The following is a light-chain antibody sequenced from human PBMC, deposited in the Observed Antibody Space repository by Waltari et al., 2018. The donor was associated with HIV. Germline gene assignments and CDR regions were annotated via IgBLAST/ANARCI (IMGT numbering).Light chain of an antibody. CDR1: YDVVGRYNY. V-gene: IGLV2-14*03. Sequence: QSALTQPASVSGSPGQSLTISSTGTYDVVGRYNYVSWYQHHPGKAPKVIIYDITKRPSGISDRFSGSKSGNTASLTISGLQAEDEADYYCNSYTSSNTFVFGTGTKVTVL. CDR2: DIT. CDR3: NSYTSSNTFV. J-gene: IGLJ1*01.